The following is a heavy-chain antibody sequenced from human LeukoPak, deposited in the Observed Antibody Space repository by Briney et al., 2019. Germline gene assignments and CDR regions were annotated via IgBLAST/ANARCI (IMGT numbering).Heavy chain of an antibody. CDR2: IYHSGST. J-gene: IGHJ4*02. D-gene: IGHD3-22*01. CDR3: ARDGGGGYDSSGYYFDY. Sequence: SETLSLTCAVSGGSISSSNWWSWVRQPPGKGLEWIGEIYHSGSTNYNPSLKSRVTISVDKSKNQFSLKLSSVTAADTAVYYCARDGGGGYDSSGYYFDYWGQGTLVTVSS. V-gene: IGHV4-4*02. CDR1: GGSISSSNW.